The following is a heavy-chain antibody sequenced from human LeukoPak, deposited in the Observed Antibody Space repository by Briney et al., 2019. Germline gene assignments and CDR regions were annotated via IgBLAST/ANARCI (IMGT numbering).Heavy chain of an antibody. V-gene: IGHV1-18*01. CDR2: ISAYNGNT. CDR1: GYTFTSYG. Sequence: GASVKVSCKASGYTFTSYGISWVRQAPGQGLEWMGWISAYNGNTNYAQKLQGRVTMTTDTSTSTAYMEPRSLRSDDTAVYYCASSSSEYYYYMDVWGKGTTVTVSS. D-gene: IGHD6-6*01. J-gene: IGHJ6*03. CDR3: ASSSSEYYYYMDV.